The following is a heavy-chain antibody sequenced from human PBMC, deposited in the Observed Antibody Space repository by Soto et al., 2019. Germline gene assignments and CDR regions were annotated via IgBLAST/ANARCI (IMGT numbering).Heavy chain of an antibody. CDR3: AIWVGGSVYDNSGNDES. J-gene: IGHJ5*02. Sequence: QVQLVESGGGVVQPGRSLRLTCAASGFTFSSNGMHWVRQAPGKGLEWVARVAYDGSKTYYGDSVRGRFTISRDNSENTLFLQMKSLSAKYTAVYYCAIWVGGSVYDNSGNDESWGQGTLVTVSS. V-gene: IGHV3-30*03. CDR2: VAYDGSKT. D-gene: IGHD3-22*01. CDR1: GFTFSSNG.